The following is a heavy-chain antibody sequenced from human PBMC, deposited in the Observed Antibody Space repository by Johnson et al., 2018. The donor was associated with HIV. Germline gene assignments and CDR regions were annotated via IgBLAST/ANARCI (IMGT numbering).Heavy chain of an antibody. CDR3: ARDHGWSRGWLFDAFDI. V-gene: IGHV3-30*04. J-gene: IGHJ3*02. Sequence: QVLLVESGGGVVQAGKSLRLSCAASGFTFSSYPMHWVRQDPGRVLEWVAVISYDGSNQYSIDFVRGRFTISRDNSKNTVYLQMNSLKGEDTAVYYCARDHGWSRGWLFDAFDIWGQGTMVTVSS. CDR2: ISYDGSNQ. CDR1: GFTFSSYP. D-gene: IGHD6-19*01.